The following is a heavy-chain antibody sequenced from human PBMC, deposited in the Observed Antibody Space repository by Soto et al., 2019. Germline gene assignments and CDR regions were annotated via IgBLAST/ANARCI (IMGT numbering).Heavy chain of an antibody. Sequence: GGSLRLSCAASGFTFSSYAMSWVRQAPGKGLEWVSAISGSGGSTYYADSVKGRFTISRDNSKNTLYLQMNSLRAEDTAVYYCARVGDYDFWSGYYDYYYYYGMDVWGQGTTVTVSS. CDR3: ARVGDYDFWSGYYDYYYYYGMDV. CDR2: ISGSGGST. J-gene: IGHJ6*02. CDR1: GFTFSSYA. V-gene: IGHV3-23*01. D-gene: IGHD3-3*01.